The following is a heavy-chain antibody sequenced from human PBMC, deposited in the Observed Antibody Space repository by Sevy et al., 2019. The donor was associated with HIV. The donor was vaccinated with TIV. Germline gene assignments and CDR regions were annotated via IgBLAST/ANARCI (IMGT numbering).Heavy chain of an antibody. Sequence: ASVKVSCKASGGTFSSYAISWVRQAPGQGLEWMGGIIPIFGTANYAQKFQGRVTITADKSTSTAYMELSSLRSEDTAVDYYARQYSGYDYPYYYYYYMDVWGKGTTVTVSS. CDR2: IIPIFGTA. D-gene: IGHD5-12*01. CDR3: ARQYSGYDYPYYYYYYMDV. V-gene: IGHV1-69*06. J-gene: IGHJ6*03. CDR1: GGTFSSYA.